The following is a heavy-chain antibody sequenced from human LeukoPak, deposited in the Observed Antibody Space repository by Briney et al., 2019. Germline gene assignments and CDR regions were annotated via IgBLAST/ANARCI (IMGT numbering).Heavy chain of an antibody. V-gene: IGHV1-2*02. J-gene: IGHJ4*02. CDR2: INPNSGDT. CDR1: GYTFTGFF. CDR3: ATLLSNAAFDY. D-gene: IGHD6-25*01. Sequence: ASVTVSCRASGYTFTGFFLHWVRQAPGQRFEWIGWINPNSGDTKYAQRFQGRVTMTRDTSISTAYIELSRLRSDDTAVYYCATLLSNAAFDYWGQGTLVAVSS.